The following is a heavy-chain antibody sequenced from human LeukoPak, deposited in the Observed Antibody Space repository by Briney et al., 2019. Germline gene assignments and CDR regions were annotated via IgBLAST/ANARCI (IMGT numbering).Heavy chain of an antibody. Sequence: PSETLSLTCAVYGGSFSGYYWSWIRQPPGKGLEWIGEINHSGSTNYNPSLKSRVTISVDTSKNQFSLKLSSVTAAGTAVYYCARGGWRMVRGVISPWYFDLWGRGTLVTVSS. D-gene: IGHD3-10*01. CDR1: GGSFSGYY. CDR2: INHSGST. CDR3: ARGGWRMVRGVISPWYFDL. V-gene: IGHV4-34*01. J-gene: IGHJ2*01.